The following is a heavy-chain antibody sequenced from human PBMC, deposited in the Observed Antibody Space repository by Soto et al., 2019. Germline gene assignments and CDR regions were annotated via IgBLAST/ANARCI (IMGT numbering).Heavy chain of an antibody. V-gene: IGHV3-30*18. Sequence: QVQLVESGGGVVQPGRSLRLSCAASGFTFSSYGMHWVRQAPGKGLEWVAVISYDGSNKYYADSVKGRFTISRDNSKNTLYPQMNSLRAEDTAVYYCAKRLPTVAHRAFGMDVWGQGTTVTVSS. J-gene: IGHJ6*02. CDR3: AKRLPTVAHRAFGMDV. CDR1: GFTFSSYG. CDR2: ISYDGSNK. D-gene: IGHD4-17*01.